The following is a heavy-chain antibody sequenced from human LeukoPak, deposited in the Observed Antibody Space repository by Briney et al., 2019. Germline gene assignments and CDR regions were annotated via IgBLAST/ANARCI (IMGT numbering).Heavy chain of an antibody. V-gene: IGHV4-34*01. CDR2: INHSGST. CDR3: AKGYGWEASYYYYYMDV. J-gene: IGHJ6*03. D-gene: IGHD1-26*01. CDR1: GGSFSGYY. Sequence: SETLSLTCAVYGGSFSGYYWSWIRQPPGKGLEWIGEINHSGSTNYNPSLKSRVTISVDTSKNQFSLKLSSVTAEDTAVYYCAKGYGWEASYYYYYMDVWGKGTTVTISS.